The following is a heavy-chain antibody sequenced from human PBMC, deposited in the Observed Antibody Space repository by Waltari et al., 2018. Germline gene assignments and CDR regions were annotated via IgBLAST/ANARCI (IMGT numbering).Heavy chain of an antibody. CDR3: ARDAWGKGPDLDC. D-gene: IGHD3-16*01. J-gene: IGHJ4*02. CDR1: GFPFATYW. Sequence: EVQLVESGGGLVQPGGSLRLFCEASGFPFATYWMYWVRQAPGKGLEWVASIKGDGSEKNYVDSVKGRFTASTDNAKTSLFLQMNSLRVEDTAVYYCARDAWGKGPDLDCWGQGTLVTVSS. CDR2: IKGDGSEK. V-gene: IGHV3-7*01.